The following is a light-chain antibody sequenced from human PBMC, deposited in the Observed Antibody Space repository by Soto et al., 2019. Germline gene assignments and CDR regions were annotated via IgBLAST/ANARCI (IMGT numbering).Light chain of an antibody. J-gene: IGKJ1*01. V-gene: IGKV3-15*01. CDR1: QSVSSN. Sequence: DIVMTQSPATLSVSPGERATLSCRASQSVSSNLAWYQQKPGQGPRLLVYGASTRAAGIPAKFSGGGSGTEFSLTISSLQSEDFAVYFCQQYSKWPLTFGLGTKVEIK. CDR3: QQYSKWPLT. CDR2: GAS.